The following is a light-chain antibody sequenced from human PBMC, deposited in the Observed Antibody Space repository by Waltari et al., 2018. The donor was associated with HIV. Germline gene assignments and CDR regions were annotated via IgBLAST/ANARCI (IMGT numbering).Light chain of an antibody. V-gene: IGLV2-14*01. Sequence: QSALTQPASVSGSPGQSITISCTGPSNDVGGYNYVSWYQQHPGEAPKLMIYEVSRRPSGVSDRFSASKSGNTASLTISGLQPEDEADYYCSSYTSAGTQVFGTGTKVTVL. CDR3: SSYTSAGTQV. J-gene: IGLJ1*01. CDR1: SNDVGGYNY. CDR2: EVS.